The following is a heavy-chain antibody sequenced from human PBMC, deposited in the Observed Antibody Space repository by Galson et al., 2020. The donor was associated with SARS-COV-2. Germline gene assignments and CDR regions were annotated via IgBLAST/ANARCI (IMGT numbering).Heavy chain of an antibody. J-gene: IGHJ2*01. CDR2: ISSSGSTI. V-gene: IGHV3-11*01. Sequence: GESLKISCAASGFTFSDYYMSWIRQAPGKGLEWVSYISSSGSTIYYAHSVKGRFTIARDNAKNSLYLQMNSLRAEDTAVYYCARGRAWLGTGVRVVWYVDLWGRGTLVTISS. CDR1: GFTFSDYY. D-gene: IGHD6-19*01. CDR3: ARGRAWLGTGVRVVWYVDL.